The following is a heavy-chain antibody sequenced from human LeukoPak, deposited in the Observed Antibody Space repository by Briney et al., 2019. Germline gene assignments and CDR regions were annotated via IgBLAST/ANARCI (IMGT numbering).Heavy chain of an antibody. D-gene: IGHD3-22*01. CDR3: ARGHEDYDSSGYYRFDY. CDR2: IHYSGST. CDR1: GGSISSGGDY. V-gene: IGHV4-31*03. Sequence: PSQTLSLTCTVSGGSISSGGDYWSWIRQHPGKGLEWIGYIHYSGSTFYNYNPSLRSRVTISVDTSKNQFSLKLSSVTAADTAVYYCARGHEDYDSSGYYRFDYWGQGTPVTVSS. J-gene: IGHJ4*02.